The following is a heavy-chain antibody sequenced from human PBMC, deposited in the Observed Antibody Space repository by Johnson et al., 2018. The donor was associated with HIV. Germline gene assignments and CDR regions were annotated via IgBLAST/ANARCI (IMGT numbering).Heavy chain of an antibody. D-gene: IGHD2-8*02. J-gene: IGHJ3*02. Sequence: GGVVQPGRSLRLSCAASGFTFSSYGMHWVRQAPGKGLEWVAVIAYDGSNKYYADSVKGRFTISRDNSKNTLFLQMNSLRAEDTAVYYCARSGLFVLVVYAPDVFDIWGQGTMVTVSS. CDR2: IAYDGSNK. V-gene: IGHV3-30*03. CDR1: GFTFSSYG. CDR3: ARSGLFVLVVYAPDVFDI.